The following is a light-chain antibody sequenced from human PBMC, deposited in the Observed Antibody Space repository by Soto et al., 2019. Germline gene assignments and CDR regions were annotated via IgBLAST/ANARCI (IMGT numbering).Light chain of an antibody. J-gene: IGKJ5*01. Sequence: EIVLTQSPGTLSLSPGERATLSCRASQSVSSSYLGWYQQKPGQAPRLLIFGASNRATGIPDRFSGSGSGTDFTLTISRLEPEDFAVYYCQQYGSSPRTFGQGTRLEIK. V-gene: IGKV3-20*01. CDR1: QSVSSSY. CDR2: GAS. CDR3: QQYGSSPRT.